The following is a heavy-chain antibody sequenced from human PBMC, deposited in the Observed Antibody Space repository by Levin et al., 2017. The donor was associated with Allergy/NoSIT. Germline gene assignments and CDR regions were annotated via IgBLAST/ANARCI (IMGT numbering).Heavy chain of an antibody. CDR1: GFTFSGYW. Sequence: GESLKISCAASGFTFSGYWMHWVRQAPGKGLVWVSRIYSDGSSTTYADSVKGRFTISRDNARNTLYLQMNSLRAEDTAVYYCARDVGSSGWFSGGGWFDPWGQGTLVTVSS. V-gene: IGHV3-74*01. CDR2: IYSDGSST. D-gene: IGHD6-13*01. J-gene: IGHJ5*02. CDR3: ARDVGSSGWFSGGGWFDP.